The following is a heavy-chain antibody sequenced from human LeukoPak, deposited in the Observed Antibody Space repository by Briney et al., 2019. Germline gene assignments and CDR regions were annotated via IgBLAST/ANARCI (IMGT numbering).Heavy chain of an antibody. CDR3: AKEGYSRGYYSYYYMDV. J-gene: IGHJ6*03. Sequence: PGRSLRLSCAASGFTFSRYGMHRVRQAPGKGLEWVTAISDDGSNKYYADSVKGRFTISRDNSKNTLYVQMNSLRAEDTAVYYCAKEGYSRGYYSYYYMDVWGKGTTVTVSS. D-gene: IGHD6-13*01. CDR2: ISDDGSNK. V-gene: IGHV3-30*04. CDR1: GFTFSRYG.